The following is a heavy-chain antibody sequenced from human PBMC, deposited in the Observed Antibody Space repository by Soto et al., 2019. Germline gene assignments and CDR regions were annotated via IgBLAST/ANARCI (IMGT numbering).Heavy chain of an antibody. D-gene: IGHD5-12*01. Sequence: SETLSLTCTVSGGSISSGDYYWSWIRQPPGKGLEWIGYIYYSGSTYYNPSLKSRVTISVDTSKNQFSLKLSSVTAADTAVYYCARDVERGYSGYVETDWGQGTLVTVSS. CDR3: ARDVERGYSGYVETD. CDR1: GGSISSGDYY. CDR2: IYYSGST. V-gene: IGHV4-30-4*01. J-gene: IGHJ4*02.